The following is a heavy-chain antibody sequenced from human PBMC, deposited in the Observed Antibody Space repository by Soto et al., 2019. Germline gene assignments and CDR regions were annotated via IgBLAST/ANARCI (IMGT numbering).Heavy chain of an antibody. CDR1: GFTFTNYA. J-gene: IGHJ5*01. D-gene: IGHD2-15*01. Sequence: PGGSLRLSCAASGFTFTNYAMHWVRQGPGKGLEWVAVISYEGNTKFYTDSRKGRFSISRDNSKNTLYLQMNSLRAEDTAVYDCAKDPRYCSGGTCFPEGEHWLDSWGQGTLVTVSS. V-gene: IGHV3-30-3*01. CDR2: ISYEGNTK. CDR3: AKDPRYCSGGTCFPEGEHWLDS.